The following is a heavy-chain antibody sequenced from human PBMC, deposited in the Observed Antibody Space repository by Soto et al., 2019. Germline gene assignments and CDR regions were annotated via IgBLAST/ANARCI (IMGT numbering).Heavy chain of an antibody. D-gene: IGHD2-2*01. CDR3: AIYHLELFRFDY. J-gene: IGHJ4*02. CDR2: ISLYNGNT. Sequence: QIQLVQSGPEVKKPGASMKVSCKAYDFSYTSHGVSWVRQAPGQGLEWMGWISLYNGNTNYAQQFQGRVTMTTDTSTSTAYMELRSLRSDDTAMYFCAIYHLELFRFDYWGQGTLVTVSS. V-gene: IGHV1-18*04. CDR1: DFSYTSHG.